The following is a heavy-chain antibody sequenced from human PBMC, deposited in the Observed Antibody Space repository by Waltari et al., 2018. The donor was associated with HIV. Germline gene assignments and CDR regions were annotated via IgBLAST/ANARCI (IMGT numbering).Heavy chain of an antibody. Sequence: QVQLQESGPGLVKPSETLSLTCTVSGGSISGYYWSWIRQPAGKGLEWIGQIYISGSHNRHPPPKGRSTNSLDASKNLFSLKMRSVTAADTAVYYCARENILLLFGESYYNYYGMDVWGQGTTVTVSS. CDR2: IYISGSH. J-gene: IGHJ6*02. V-gene: IGHV4-4*07. CDR3: ARENILLLFGESYYNYYGMDV. D-gene: IGHD3-10*01. CDR1: GGSISGYY.